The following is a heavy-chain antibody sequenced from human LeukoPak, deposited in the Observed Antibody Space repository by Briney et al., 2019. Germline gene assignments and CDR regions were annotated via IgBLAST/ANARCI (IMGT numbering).Heavy chain of an antibody. CDR3: ATAGNYRFDN. CDR1: GFTFDNSW. J-gene: IGHJ4*02. D-gene: IGHD1-7*01. V-gene: IGHV3-74*01. Sequence: GGSLRLSCAASGFTFDNSWIHWVRQGPGRGLVWVSRISPDGITTNYADSVKGRFTISRDNAMDTLYLQMNSLRAEDTAVYYCATAGNYRFDNWGQGTLVTVSS. CDR2: ISPDGITT.